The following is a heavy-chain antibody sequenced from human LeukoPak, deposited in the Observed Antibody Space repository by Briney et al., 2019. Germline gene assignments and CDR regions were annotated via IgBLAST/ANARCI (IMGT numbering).Heavy chain of an antibody. J-gene: IGHJ4*02. V-gene: IGHV3-30-3*01. CDR3: ARVRVGFGELSPGVDY. CDR2: ISYDGGNK. Sequence: GGSLRLSCAASGSTFSSYAMHWVRQAPGKGLEWVAVISYDGGNKYYADSVKGRFTISRDNSKNTLYLQMNSLRAEDTAVYYCARVRVGFGELSPGVDYWGQGTLVTVSS. CDR1: GSTFSSYA. D-gene: IGHD3-10*01.